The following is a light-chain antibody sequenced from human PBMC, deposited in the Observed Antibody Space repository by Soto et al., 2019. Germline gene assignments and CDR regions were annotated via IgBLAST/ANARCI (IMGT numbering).Light chain of an antibody. CDR2: DAS. Sequence: EIVLKQSPGTLSLSPGEGATLSCRASQSVNNYLAWYQQKPGQAPRLLIYDASNRATGIPARFSGSGSGTDFTLTISSLEAEDSAVYFCQQRGSWPWLTFGGGTRVEIK. CDR3: QQRGSWPWLT. CDR1: QSVNNY. V-gene: IGKV3-11*01. J-gene: IGKJ4*01.